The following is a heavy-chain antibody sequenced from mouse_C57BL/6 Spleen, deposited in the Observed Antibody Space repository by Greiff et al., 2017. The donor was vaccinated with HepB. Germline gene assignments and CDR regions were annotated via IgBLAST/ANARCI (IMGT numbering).Heavy chain of an antibody. CDR1: GYTFTSYW. CDR3: AKRGTDWYVDV. J-gene: IGHJ1*03. V-gene: IGHV1-55*01. Sequence: QVQLQQPGAELVKPGASVKISCKASGYTFTSYWITWVKQRPGQGLEWIEDIYPGSGSTNYNEKFKSKATLTVDTSSSTAYLQHSSLTSGDSAVYYCAKRGTDWYVDVWGTGTTVTGSS. D-gene: IGHD3-3*01. CDR2: IYPGSGST.